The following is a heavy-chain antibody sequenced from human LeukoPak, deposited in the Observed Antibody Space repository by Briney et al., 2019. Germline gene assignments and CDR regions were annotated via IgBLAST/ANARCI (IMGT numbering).Heavy chain of an antibody. Sequence: GASVKVSCKASGYTFTSYGISWVRQAPGQGLEWMGWISAYNGNTNYAQKLQGRVTMTTDTSTSTAYMELRSLRSDDTAVYYCARDRGITIFGVVAYYYMDVWGKGTTVTVSS. D-gene: IGHD3-3*01. CDR3: ARDRGITIFGVVAYYYMDV. J-gene: IGHJ6*03. CDR2: ISAYNGNT. V-gene: IGHV1-18*01. CDR1: GYTFTSYG.